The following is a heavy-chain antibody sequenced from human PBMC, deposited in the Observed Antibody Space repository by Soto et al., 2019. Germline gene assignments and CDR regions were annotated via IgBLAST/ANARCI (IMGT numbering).Heavy chain of an antibody. V-gene: IGHV1-2*02. J-gene: IGHJ5*02. CDR1: GYTFTGYY. CDR3: ARDPYGDFDNNWFDP. Sequence: QVQLVQSGAEVKKPGASVKVSCKASGYTFTGYYMHWVRQAPGQGLEWMGWINPNSGGTNYAQKFQGRVTMTRDTSISTAYRELSRLRSDDTAVYYCARDPYGDFDNNWFDPWGQGTLVTVSS. CDR2: INPNSGGT. D-gene: IGHD4-17*01.